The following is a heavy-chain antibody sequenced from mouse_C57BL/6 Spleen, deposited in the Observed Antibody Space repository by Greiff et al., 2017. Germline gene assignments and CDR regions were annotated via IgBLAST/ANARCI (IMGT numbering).Heavy chain of an antibody. CDR1: GFTFSDAW. CDR2: IRNKANNHAT. CDR3: TIGPSWGAMDY. V-gene: IGHV6-6*01. J-gene: IGHJ4*01. Sequence: EVKVEESGGGLVQPGGSMKLSCAASGFTFSDAWMDWVRQSPEKGLEWVAEIRNKANNHATYYAESVKGRFTISRDDSKCSVYLQMNSLRAEDTGIYYCTIGPSWGAMDYWGQGTSVTVSS. D-gene: IGHD3-1*01.